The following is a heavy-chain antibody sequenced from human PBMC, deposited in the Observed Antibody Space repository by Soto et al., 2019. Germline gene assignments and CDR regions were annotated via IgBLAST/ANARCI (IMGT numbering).Heavy chain of an antibody. CDR3: VKGTDYYGPGVDY. Sequence: GGSMRLSCAATVFILSAYAMDCARQAPGKGLEYVSAISSNGGSTYYADSVKGGITISRDNSKNTLYLQMSSLRAEDTAVYYCVKGTDYYGPGVDYWGQGTLVTVSS. D-gene: IGHD3-10*01. V-gene: IGHV3-64D*08. CDR2: ISSNGGST. CDR1: VFILSAYA. J-gene: IGHJ4*02.